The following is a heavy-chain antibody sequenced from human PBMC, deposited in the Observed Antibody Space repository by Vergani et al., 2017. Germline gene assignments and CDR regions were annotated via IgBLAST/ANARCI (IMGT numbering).Heavy chain of an antibody. CDR2: IYPGDSAT. D-gene: IGHD6-13*01. J-gene: IGHJ5*02. Sequence: EVQLVQSGAEVKKPGESLKISCKGSGYSFTSYWIGWVRQMPGKGLEWMGIIYPGDSATRYSPSFPGQVTTAADKSISTAYLQWSSLKASDTAMYYCARHGLYESSSWSRGGNRYNWFDPWGQGTLVTVSS. CDR3: ARHGLYESSSWSRGGNRYNWFDP. CDR1: GYSFTSYW. V-gene: IGHV5-51*01.